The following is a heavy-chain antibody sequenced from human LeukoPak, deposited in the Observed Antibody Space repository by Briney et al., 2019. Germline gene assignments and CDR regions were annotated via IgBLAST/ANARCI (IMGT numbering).Heavy chain of an antibody. V-gene: IGHV1-69*13. D-gene: IGHD4-17*01. Sequence: SVKVSCKASGYTFTSYAISWVRQAPGQGLEWMGGIIPIFGTANYAQKFQGRVTITADESTSTAYMELSSLRSEDTAVYYCARETFNYGDYVYWGQGTLVTVSS. J-gene: IGHJ4*02. CDR3: ARETFNYGDYVY. CDR1: GYTFTSYA. CDR2: IIPIFGTA.